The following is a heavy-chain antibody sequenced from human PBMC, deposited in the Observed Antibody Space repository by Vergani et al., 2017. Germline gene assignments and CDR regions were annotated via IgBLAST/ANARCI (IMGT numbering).Heavy chain of an antibody. J-gene: IGHJ6*03. V-gene: IGHV1-46*01. CDR1: GYTFTSYY. Sequence: QVQLVQSGAEVKKPGASVKVSCKASGYTFTSYYMHWVRQAPGQGLEWMGIINPSGGSTSYAQKFQGRVTMTRDTSTSTVYMELSSLRSEDTAVYYCTRPREKYYYMDVWGKGTTVTVSS. CDR3: TRPREKYYYMDV. CDR2: INPSGGST.